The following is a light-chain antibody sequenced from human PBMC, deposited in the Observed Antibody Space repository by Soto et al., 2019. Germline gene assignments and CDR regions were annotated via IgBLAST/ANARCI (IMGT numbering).Light chain of an antibody. CDR2: NAI. CDR1: NIGSKS. CDR3: HVWDSDRDHPV. J-gene: IGLJ2*01. Sequence: SYELTQPPSVSVAPGKTASITCGGNNIGSKSVHWYQEKSGQAPVLVIYNAIDRPSGIPERFSGSNSGSTATLTISRVEAGDEADYYCHVWDSDRDHPVFGGGTQLTVL. V-gene: IGLV3-21*04.